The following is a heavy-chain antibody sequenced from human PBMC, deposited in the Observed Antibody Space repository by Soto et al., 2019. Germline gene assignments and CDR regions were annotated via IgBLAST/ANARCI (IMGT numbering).Heavy chain of an antibody. CDR1: GGSISSDGYS. V-gene: IGHV4-30-2*01. D-gene: IGHD3-22*01. J-gene: IGHJ4*02. Sequence: LSLTCAVSGGSISSDGYSWSWLRQPPGKVLVWSGYIYHSGSTYYNPSLKSGVTISVDRSKNQFSLKLSSVTAADTAVDYWASKGDYYDSSGYYYGYFDYWGQGTVVTVSS. CDR2: IYHSGST. CDR3: ASKGDYYDSSGYYYGYFDY.